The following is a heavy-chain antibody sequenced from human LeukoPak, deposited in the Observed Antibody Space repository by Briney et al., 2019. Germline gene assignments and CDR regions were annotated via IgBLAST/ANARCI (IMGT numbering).Heavy chain of an antibody. CDR3: ARASYGDYYGMDV. J-gene: IGHJ6*02. Sequence: GGSLRLSCAASGFTVSSNYMSWVRQAPGKGLEWVSVIYSGGSTCYADSVKGRFTISRDNAKNSLYLQMNSLRAEDTAVYYCARASYGDYYGMDVWGQGTTVTVSS. V-gene: IGHV3-53*01. CDR2: IYSGGST. CDR1: GFTVSSNY. D-gene: IGHD4-17*01.